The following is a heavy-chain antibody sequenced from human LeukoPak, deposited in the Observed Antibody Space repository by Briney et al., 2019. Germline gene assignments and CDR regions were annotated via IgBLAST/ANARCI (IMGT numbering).Heavy chain of an antibody. Sequence: GGSRRLSCAASGLTFSSYWMNWARKAPEKGLEWVASINHNGNVNYYVDSVKGRFTISRDNAKNSLYLQMSNLRAEDTAVYFCARGGGLDVWGQGATVTVSS. V-gene: IGHV3-7*03. CDR3: ARGGGLDV. CDR2: INHNGNVN. D-gene: IGHD3-16*01. CDR1: GLTFSSYW. J-gene: IGHJ6*02.